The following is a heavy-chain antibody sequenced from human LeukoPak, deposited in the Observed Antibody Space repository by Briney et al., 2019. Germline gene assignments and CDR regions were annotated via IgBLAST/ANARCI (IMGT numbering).Heavy chain of an antibody. V-gene: IGHV1-2*06. CDR2: INPNSGGT. CDR3: ARSRLRFLEWLSDTLDY. Sequence: ASVKVSCKASGYTFTGYYMHWVRQAPGQGLEWMGRINPNSGGTNYAQKFQGRVTMTRDTSISTAYMEPSRLRSDDTAVYYCARSRLRFLEWLSDTLDYWGQGTLVTVSS. CDR1: GYTFTGYY. J-gene: IGHJ4*02. D-gene: IGHD3-3*01.